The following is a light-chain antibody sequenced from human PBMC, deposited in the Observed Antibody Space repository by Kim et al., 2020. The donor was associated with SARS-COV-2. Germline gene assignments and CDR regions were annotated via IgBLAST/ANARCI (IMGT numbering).Light chain of an antibody. Sequence: QPVLTQSPSASASLGASVKLTCILSSGHSSYTIAWHQQQPEKGPRYLMKLNSDGSHKGGAGIPDRFSGSSSGAERYLTISSLQSEDEADYYCQTWGTAIDVVFGGGTQLTVL. CDR3: QTWGTAIDVV. V-gene: IGLV4-69*01. J-gene: IGLJ2*01. CDR2: LNSDGSH. CDR1: SGHSSYT.